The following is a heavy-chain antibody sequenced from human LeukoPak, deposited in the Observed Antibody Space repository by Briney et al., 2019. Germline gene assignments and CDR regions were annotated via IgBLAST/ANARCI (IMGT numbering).Heavy chain of an antibody. V-gene: IGHV4-59*08. CDR2: IYCSGST. Sequence: KASETLSLTCTVSGGSISSYYWSWIRQPPGKGLEWIGYIYCSGSTNYNPSLKSRVTISVDTSKNQFSLKLSSVTAADTAVYYCARLRSSSWYYYFDYWGQGTLVTVSS. J-gene: IGHJ4*02. CDR3: ARLRSSSWYYYFDY. D-gene: IGHD6-13*01. CDR1: GGSISSYY.